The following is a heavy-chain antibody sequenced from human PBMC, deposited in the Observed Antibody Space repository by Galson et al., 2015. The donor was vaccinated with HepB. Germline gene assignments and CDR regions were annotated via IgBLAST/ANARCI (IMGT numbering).Heavy chain of an antibody. CDR3: AREKSYRIAAANYYYMDV. V-gene: IGHV6-1*01. Sequence: CAISGDSVSSNSAAWNWIRQSPSRGLEWLGRTYYRSRWYNDYAVSVKSRVTINPDTSKNQFSLKLSSVTAADTAVYYCAREKSYRIAAANYYYMDVWGKGTTVTVSS. D-gene: IGHD6-13*01. J-gene: IGHJ6*03. CDR1: GDSVSSNSAA. CDR2: TYYRSRWYN.